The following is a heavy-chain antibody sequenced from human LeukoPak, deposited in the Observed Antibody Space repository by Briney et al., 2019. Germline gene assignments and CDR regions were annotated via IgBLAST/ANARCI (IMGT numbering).Heavy chain of an antibody. V-gene: IGHV1-2*02. J-gene: IGHJ4*02. CDR3: ARANIWFGDLSAY. Sequence: ASVKVSCKASGYTFTGYYMHWVRQAPGQGLEWMGWINPNSGGTNYAQKFQGRVTMTRDTSISTAYMELSRLRSDDTAVYYCARANIWFGDLSAYWGQGTLVTVSS. CDR2: INPNSGGT. CDR1: GYTFTGYY. D-gene: IGHD3-10*01.